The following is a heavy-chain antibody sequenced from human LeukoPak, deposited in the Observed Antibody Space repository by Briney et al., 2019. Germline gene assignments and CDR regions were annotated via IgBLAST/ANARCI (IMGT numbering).Heavy chain of an antibody. CDR2: ISSSGTII. CDR1: GFIFSSYE. D-gene: IGHD1-1*01. V-gene: IGHV3-48*03. Sequence: GGSLRLFCAASGFIFSSYEMNWVRQAPGKGLEWVSYISSSGTIIYYADSVKGRFTISRDYAKNSLYLQMNSLRAEDTAVYYCARESGSATWYYGMDVWGQGTTVTGAS. J-gene: IGHJ6*02. CDR3: ARESGSATWYYGMDV.